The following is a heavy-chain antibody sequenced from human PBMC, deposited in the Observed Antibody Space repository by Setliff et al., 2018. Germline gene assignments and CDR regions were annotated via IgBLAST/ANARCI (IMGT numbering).Heavy chain of an antibody. J-gene: IGHJ4*02. CDR2: IFYSGDT. D-gene: IGHD3-10*01. CDR1: GGSVTSHY. CDR3: ARDRSYYASGSFTKWFDY. Sequence: SETLSLTCAVSGGSVTSHYWSWIRQPPGKGLEWIGFIFYSGDTNSNPSLKSRVTMSVDKSKNQFSLKLNSVTAADTATYYCARDRSYYASGSFTKWFDYWGQGALVTVSS. V-gene: IGHV4-59*02.